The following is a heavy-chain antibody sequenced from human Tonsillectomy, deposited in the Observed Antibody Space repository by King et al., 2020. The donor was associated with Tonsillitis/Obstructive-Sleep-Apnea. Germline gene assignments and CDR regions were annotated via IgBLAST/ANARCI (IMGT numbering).Heavy chain of an antibody. CDR2: INTNTGNP. CDR1: GYTITSYA. V-gene: IGHV7-4-1*02. J-gene: IGHJ4*02. D-gene: IGHD5-12*01. Sequence: QLVQSGSELKKPGASVKVSCKASGYTITSYAMNWVRQAPGQGLEWMGWINTNTGNPTYAQDFIGRFVFSWDTSVSTAFLHISSLEAADTAEHYCARDSNGGYDGYDLDFWGQGTLVTVSS. CDR3: ARDSNGGYDGYDLDF.